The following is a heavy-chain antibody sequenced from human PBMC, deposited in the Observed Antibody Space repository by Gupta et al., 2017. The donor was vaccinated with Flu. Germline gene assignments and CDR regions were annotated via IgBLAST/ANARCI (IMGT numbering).Heavy chain of an antibody. Sequence: IRQHPGKGLEWIGYIYNSGTTYNPSLKSRVTISVDTSANQFSLKLSSVTAADTAVYYCARGTMWLTATGYFDYWGQGSLVTVSS. J-gene: IGHJ4*02. V-gene: IGHV4-31*02. D-gene: IGHD3-22*01. CDR3: ARGTMWLTATGYFDY. CDR2: IYNSGTT.